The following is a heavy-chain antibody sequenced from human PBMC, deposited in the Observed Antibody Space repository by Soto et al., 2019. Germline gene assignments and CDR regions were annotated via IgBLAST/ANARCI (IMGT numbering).Heavy chain of an antibody. CDR3: AREEGSYNMVTFPFYDRDV. V-gene: IGHV1-69*08. CDR1: GGTFTTDT. Sequence: QVQLVQSGPEVKKSGSSVKVSCKLSGGTFTTDTISWLRRAPGQGLEWMGRIIPILGTGNYAQKFQGRVTISEDKSTNTGYMELSSLTSEDTAVYYCAREEGSYNMVTFPFYDRDVWGNGTTVTVSS. CDR2: IIPILGTG. J-gene: IGHJ6*04. D-gene: IGHD2-21*02.